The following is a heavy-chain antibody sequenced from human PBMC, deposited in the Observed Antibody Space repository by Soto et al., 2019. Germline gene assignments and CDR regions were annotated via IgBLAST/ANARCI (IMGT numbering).Heavy chain of an antibody. J-gene: IGHJ4*02. D-gene: IGHD3-16*01. CDR3: ASIQWGSISHIDY. CDR2: IYSGGST. V-gene: IGHV3-66*01. CDR1: GFTVSSNY. Sequence: EVQLVESGGGLVQPGGSLRLSCAASGFTVSSNYMSWVRQAPGKGLEWVSVIYSGGSTYYADSVKGRFTISRDNSKNTLYLQMNSLRAEDTAVYYCASIQWGSISHIDYWGQGTLVTVSS.